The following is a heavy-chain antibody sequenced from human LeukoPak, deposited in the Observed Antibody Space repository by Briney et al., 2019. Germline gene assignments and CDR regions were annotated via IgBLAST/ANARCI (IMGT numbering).Heavy chain of an antibody. CDR1: GYTFTGYY. CDR3: ARDSGWSDRGDAFDI. Sequence: GASVKVSCKASGYTFTGYYMHWVRQAPGQGLEWMGWINPNSGGTNYAQKFQGRVTMTRDTSISTAYMELSRLRSDDTAVYYCARDSGWSDRGDAFDIWGQGTMVTVSS. D-gene: IGHD6-13*01. CDR2: INPNSGGT. J-gene: IGHJ3*02. V-gene: IGHV1-2*02.